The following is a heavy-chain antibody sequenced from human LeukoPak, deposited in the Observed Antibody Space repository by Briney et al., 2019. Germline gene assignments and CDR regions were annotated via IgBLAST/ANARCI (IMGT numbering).Heavy chain of an antibody. CDR2: ISAYNGNT. V-gene: IGHV1-18*01. Sequence: ASVKVSCKASGGTFSSYAISWVRQAPGQGLEWMGWISAYNGNTNYAQKLQGRVTMTTDTSTSTAYVELRSLRSDDTAAYYCAREKNLPYYDYVWGSRALDYWGQGTLVTVSS. J-gene: IGHJ4*02. CDR1: GGTFSSYA. CDR3: AREKNLPYYDYVWGSRALDY. D-gene: IGHD3-16*01.